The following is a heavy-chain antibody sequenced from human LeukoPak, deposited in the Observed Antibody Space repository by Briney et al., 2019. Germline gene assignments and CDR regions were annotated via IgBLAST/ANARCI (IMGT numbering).Heavy chain of an antibody. CDR3: ARDDSGSYGDYYYYYYMDV. CDR1: GFTFSSYW. J-gene: IGHJ6*03. V-gene: IGHV3-74*01. D-gene: IGHD1-26*01. CDR2: INSDGSST. Sequence: PGGSLRLSCAASGFTFSSYWMHWVRQAPGKGLVWVSRINSDGSSTSYADSVKGRFTISRDNAKNTLYLQMNSLRAEDTAVYYCARDDSGSYGDYYYYYYMDVWGKGTTVTVSS.